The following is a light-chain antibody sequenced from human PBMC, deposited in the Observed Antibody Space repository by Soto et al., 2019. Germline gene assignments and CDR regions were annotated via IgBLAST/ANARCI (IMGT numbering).Light chain of an antibody. CDR2: RNN. J-gene: IGLJ1*01. CDR1: SSNIGSSY. CDR3: AAWDDSLSAL. V-gene: IGLV1-47*01. Sequence: QSVLTQPPSASGTPGQRVTISCSGSSSNIGSSYVYWYQQLPGTAPKLLIYRNNQRPSGVPDRFSGSKSGTSASLAISGLRSEDEADYYCAAWDDSLSALFGTGTKVTVL.